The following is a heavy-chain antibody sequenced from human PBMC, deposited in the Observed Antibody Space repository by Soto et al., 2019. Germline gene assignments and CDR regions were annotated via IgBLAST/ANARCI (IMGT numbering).Heavy chain of an antibody. CDR3: ATRPPGYWFGVFDY. Sequence: QVHLQESGPGLVKPSETLSLTCTVSGGSISSYYWSWIRQPPGRRPEWIGYVYHSGSTNYNPSLMSRVTISLDMSKNQFSLKMISVTAADTAVYYCATRPPGYWFGVFDYWGQGSLVTVSS. CDR2: VYHSGST. J-gene: IGHJ4*02. CDR1: GGSISSYY. D-gene: IGHD3-10*01. V-gene: IGHV4-59*01.